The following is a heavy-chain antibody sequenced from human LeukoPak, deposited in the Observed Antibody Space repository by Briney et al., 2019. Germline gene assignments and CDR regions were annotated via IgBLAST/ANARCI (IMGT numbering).Heavy chain of an antibody. Sequence: PGGSLRLSCAASGFTFSSYWMSWVRQVPGKGLEWVANIKEDGSEKYYVDSVKGRFIISRDNAKNSLYLQMNSLSAEDTAVYFCARDPGPSTAAWGAFDIWGQGTVVTVSS. D-gene: IGHD6-6*01. J-gene: IGHJ3*02. CDR2: IKEDGSEK. CDR3: ARDPGPSTAAWGAFDI. CDR1: GFTFSSYW. V-gene: IGHV3-7*01.